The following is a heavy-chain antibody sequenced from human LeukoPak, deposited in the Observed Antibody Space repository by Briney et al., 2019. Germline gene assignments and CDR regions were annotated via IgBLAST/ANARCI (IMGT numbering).Heavy chain of an antibody. D-gene: IGHD2-15*01. V-gene: IGHV3-23*01. Sequence: AGSLRLSCAASGFTFSMYSMSWVRQAPGKGLEWVSAISGSGGSTYYADSVKGLFTISRDNSKNTLYLQMNSLRVEDMAVYYCAKSPVFCSGGSCYYYYYMDVWGKGTTVTVSS. J-gene: IGHJ6*03. CDR2: ISGSGGST. CDR3: AKSPVFCSGGSCYYYYYMDV. CDR1: GFTFSMYS.